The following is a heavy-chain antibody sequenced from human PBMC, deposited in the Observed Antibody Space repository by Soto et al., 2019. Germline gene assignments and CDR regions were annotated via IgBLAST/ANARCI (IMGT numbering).Heavy chain of an antibody. CDR1: GFTFSSYG. CDR3: AKDLAIAAAGRACAP. J-gene: IGHJ5*02. Sequence: QVQLVESGGGVVQPGRSLRLSCAASGFTFSSYGMHWVRQAPGKGLEWVAVISYDGSNKYYADSVKGRVTISRDNSESTRDLQMNSLRAEDTAVYYCAKDLAIAAAGRACAPWGQGTLVTVSS. CDR2: ISYDGSNK. V-gene: IGHV3-30*18. D-gene: IGHD6-13*01.